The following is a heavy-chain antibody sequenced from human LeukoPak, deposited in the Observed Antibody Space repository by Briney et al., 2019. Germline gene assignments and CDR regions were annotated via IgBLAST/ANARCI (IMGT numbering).Heavy chain of an antibody. Sequence: PGGSLRLSCTTSGFTFGVYSMSWFRQAPGKGLEWVGFIRSKGYGGTAEYAASVKGRFTIPRDDSNSIAYLQMDSLKTEDTAVYYCTREIRYFDWFQADYWGQGTLVTVSS. CDR2: IRSKGYGGTA. CDR3: TREIRYFDWFQADY. J-gene: IGHJ4*02. V-gene: IGHV3-49*03. D-gene: IGHD3-9*01. CDR1: GFTFGVYS.